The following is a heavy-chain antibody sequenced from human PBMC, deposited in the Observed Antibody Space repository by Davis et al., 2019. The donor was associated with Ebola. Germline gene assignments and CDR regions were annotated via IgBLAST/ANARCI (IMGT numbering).Heavy chain of an antibody. CDR1: GFTFSSFG. Sequence: PGGSLRLSCAASGFTFSSFGMHWVRQAPGKGLEWVAVIWYDGNNKYYAVSVKGRFTISRDNSKNTLYLQMDSLRAEDTAVYYCARETVSGSYLYYYGMDVWGLGTTVTVSS. CDR3: ARETVSGSYLYYYGMDV. D-gene: IGHD1-26*01. V-gene: IGHV3-33*08. J-gene: IGHJ6*02. CDR2: IWYDGNNK.